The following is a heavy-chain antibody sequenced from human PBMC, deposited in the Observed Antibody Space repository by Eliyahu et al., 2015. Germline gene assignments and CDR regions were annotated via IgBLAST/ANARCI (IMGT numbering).Heavy chain of an antibody. J-gene: IGHJ4*02. D-gene: IGHD3-22*01. CDR1: GXTFSSYA. Sequence: QVQLVQSGAEVKKPGSXVKVSCKASGXTFSSYAXXXVRQAPGQGLXWMGGIXPIFGTANYAQKFQGRVTITADESTSTAYMELSSLRSEDTAVYYCASPRNQGDYYDSSGYYLPGYWGQGTLVTVSS. CDR3: ASPRNQGDYYDSSGYYLPGY. CDR2: IXPIFGTA. V-gene: IGHV1-69*01.